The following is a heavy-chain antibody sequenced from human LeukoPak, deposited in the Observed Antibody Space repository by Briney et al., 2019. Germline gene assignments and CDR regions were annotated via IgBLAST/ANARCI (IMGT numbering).Heavy chain of an antibody. CDR1: GGSFSGYY. V-gene: IGHV4-34*01. Sequence: SETLSLTCAVYGGSFSGYYWSWIRQPPGKGLEWIGEINHSGSTNCNPSLKSRVTISVDTSKNQFSLKLSSVTAADTAVYYCARPNWAHYGSGSYLLWGQGTLVTVSS. D-gene: IGHD3-10*01. CDR2: INHSGST. CDR3: ARPNWAHYGSGSYLL. J-gene: IGHJ4*02.